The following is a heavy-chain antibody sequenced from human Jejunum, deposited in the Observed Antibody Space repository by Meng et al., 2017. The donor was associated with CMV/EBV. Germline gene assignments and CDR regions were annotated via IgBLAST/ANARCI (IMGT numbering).Heavy chain of an antibody. J-gene: IGHJ4*02. CDR1: GESFSGYY. CDR3: ARVGGAQHGDFDF. D-gene: IGHD4-17*01. V-gene: IGHV4-34*01. Sequence: QVPLQQWGSGLLKPSETLSLTCTVYGESFSGYYWTWIRQPPGKGLEWIGEINHSGSTNYNPSLKSRVTILVDTSKRQFSLRLSSVTAADTAVYYCARVGGAQHGDFDFWGQGTLVTVSS. CDR2: INHSGST.